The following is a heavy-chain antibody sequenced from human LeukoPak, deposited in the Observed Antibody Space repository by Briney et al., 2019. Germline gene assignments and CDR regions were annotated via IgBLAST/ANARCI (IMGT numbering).Heavy chain of an antibody. D-gene: IGHD2-21*02. CDR2: ISGSGGST. Sequence: GGSLRLSCAASGFTFSSYAMSWVRQAPGKGLEWVSAISGSGGSTYYAASVKGRFTISRDNSKNTLYLQMNSLRAEDTAVYYCAKDLVAYCGGDCYSALDYWGQGTLVTASS. CDR3: AKDLVAYCGGDCYSALDY. CDR1: GFTFSSYA. J-gene: IGHJ4*02. V-gene: IGHV3-23*01.